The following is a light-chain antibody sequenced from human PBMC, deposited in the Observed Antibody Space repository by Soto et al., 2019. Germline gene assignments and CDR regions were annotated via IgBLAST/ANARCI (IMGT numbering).Light chain of an antibody. CDR3: QQRSIWYT. Sequence: EIVLTQSPATLSLSPGERATLSCRASQSISSYLAWYQQKPGQAPRLLIYDASNRATGIPARFSGSGSGTDFTLTISSLEPEDFAVYYCQQRSIWYTLGQGTKLEI. CDR1: QSISSY. J-gene: IGKJ2*01. V-gene: IGKV3-11*01. CDR2: DAS.